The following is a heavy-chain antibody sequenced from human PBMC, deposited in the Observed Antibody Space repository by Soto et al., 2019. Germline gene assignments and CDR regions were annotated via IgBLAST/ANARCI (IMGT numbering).Heavy chain of an antibody. V-gene: IGHV4-31*03. J-gene: IGHJ3*02. CDR2: IYYSGST. Sequence: SETLSLTCTVSGGSISSGGYYWSWIRQHPGKGLEWIGYIYYSGSTYYNPSLKSRVTISVDTSKNQFSLKLSSVTAADTAVYYCARPQSTTPLPTGYSSGWDNAFDIWGQGTMVTVSS. D-gene: IGHD6-19*01. CDR1: GGSISSGGYY. CDR3: ARPQSTTPLPTGYSSGWDNAFDI.